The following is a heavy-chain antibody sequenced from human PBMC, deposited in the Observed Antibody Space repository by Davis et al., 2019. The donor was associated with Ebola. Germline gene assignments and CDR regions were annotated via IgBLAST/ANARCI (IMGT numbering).Heavy chain of an antibody. J-gene: IGHJ6*02. CDR3: AKEFEEMVAALYYYYYGMDV. CDR2: ITWNSGSI. CDR1: GFTFDDYA. V-gene: IGHV3-9*01. D-gene: IGHD2-15*01. Sequence: GGSLRLSCAASGFTFDDYAMHWVRQAPGKGLEWVSGITWNSGSIGYADSVKGRFTISRDNAKNSLYLQMNSLRAEDTAVYYCAKEFEEMVAALYYYYYGMDVWGQGTTVTVSS.